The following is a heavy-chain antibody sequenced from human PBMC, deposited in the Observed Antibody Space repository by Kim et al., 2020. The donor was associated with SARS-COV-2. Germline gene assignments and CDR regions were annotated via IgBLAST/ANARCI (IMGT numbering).Heavy chain of an antibody. J-gene: IGHJ4*02. CDR2: ISAYNGNT. Sequence: ASVKVSCKASGYTFTSYGISWVRQAPGQGLEWMGWISAYNGNTNYAQKLQGRVTMTTDTSTSTAYMELRSLRSDDTAVYYCARDYYDSSFGATGDYWGQGTLVTVSS. D-gene: IGHD3-22*01. CDR1: GYTFTSYG. V-gene: IGHV1-18*01. CDR3: ARDYYDSSFGATGDY.